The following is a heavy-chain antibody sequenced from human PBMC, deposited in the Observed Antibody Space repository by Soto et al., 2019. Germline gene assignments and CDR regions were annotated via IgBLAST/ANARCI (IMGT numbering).Heavy chain of an antibody. Sequence: QVQLQESGPGLVKPSQTLSLTCTVSGGSITSGGDYWNWIRQQPGKGLEWIGYISYSGSTYYNPSLKSRVTISVDTSKMPFSLKLTSVTAADTAVYYCAPPVVFSRPLPASDFWGPGTLVTVSS. D-gene: IGHD1-26*01. J-gene: IGHJ4*02. CDR1: GGSITSGGDY. V-gene: IGHV4-31*03. CDR3: APPVVFSRPLPASDF. CDR2: ISYSGST.